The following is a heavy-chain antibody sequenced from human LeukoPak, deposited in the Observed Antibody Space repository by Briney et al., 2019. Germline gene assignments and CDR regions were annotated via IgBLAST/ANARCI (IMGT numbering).Heavy chain of an antibody. D-gene: IGHD6-6*01. CDR3: ARDRPLIEYSSSPADAFDI. J-gene: IGHJ3*02. V-gene: IGHV1-18*01. CDR1: GYTFTSYG. CDR2: ISAYNGNT. Sequence: ASVKVSCKASGYTFTSYGISWVRQAPGQGLEWMGWISAYNGNTNYAQKLQGRVTMTTDTSTSTAYMGLRSLRSDDTAVYYCARDRPLIEYSSSPADAFDIWGQGTMVTVSS.